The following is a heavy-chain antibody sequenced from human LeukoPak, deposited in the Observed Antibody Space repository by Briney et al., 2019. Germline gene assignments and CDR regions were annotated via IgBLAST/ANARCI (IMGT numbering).Heavy chain of an antibody. D-gene: IGHD5-18*01. CDR1: GFSFSDYG. V-gene: IGHV3-30*03. J-gene: IGHJ4*02. Sequence: GSLRLSCAASGFSFSDYGMHWVRQAPGKGLEGVAVISTDGSKTYHADSVKGRFTISRDNSKNTLYLQMNSLRVEDTAVYYCARGGYSNGLLPPFDYWGQGTLVTVSS. CDR3: ARGGYSNGLLPPFDY. CDR2: ISTDGSKT.